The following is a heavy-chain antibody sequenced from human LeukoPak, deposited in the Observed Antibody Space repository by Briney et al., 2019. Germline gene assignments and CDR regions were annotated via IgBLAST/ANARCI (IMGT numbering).Heavy chain of an antibody. CDR2: INPNSGGT. CDR3: AREVGLAARPRSDY. Sequence: ASVKVSCKASGYTFTGYYMHWVRQAPGQGLEWMGWINPNSGGTNYAQKFQGRVTMTRDTSISTAYMELSRLRSDDTAVYYCAREVGLAARPRSDYWGQGTLVTVSS. CDR1: GYTFTGYY. D-gene: IGHD6-6*01. V-gene: IGHV1-2*02. J-gene: IGHJ4*02.